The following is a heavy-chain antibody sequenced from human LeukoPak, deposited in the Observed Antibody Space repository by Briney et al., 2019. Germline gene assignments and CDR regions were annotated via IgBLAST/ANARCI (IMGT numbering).Heavy chain of an antibody. CDR3: ARENSGYGQLDY. J-gene: IGHJ4*02. D-gene: IGHD5-12*01. Sequence: GGSLRLSCAASGFTFSSYEMNWVRQAPGKGLEWGANIKQDGSEKDYVDSVKGRFTISRDNAKNSLYLQMNSLRAEDTALYYCARENSGYGQLDYWGQGTLVTVSS. V-gene: IGHV3-7*03. CDR2: IKQDGSEK. CDR1: GFTFSSYE.